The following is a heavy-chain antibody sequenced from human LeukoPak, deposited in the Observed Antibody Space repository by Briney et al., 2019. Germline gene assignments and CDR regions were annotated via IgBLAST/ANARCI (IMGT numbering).Heavy chain of an antibody. CDR2: MYSNTDT. V-gene: IGHV3-53*01. CDR3: AKDTGTVTTSFGY. D-gene: IGHD4-17*01. CDR1: GFAVSSNY. J-gene: IGHJ4*02. Sequence: GGSLRLSCAASGFAVSSNYMSWVRQAPGKGLEWVSVMYSNTDTYYAGSVKGRFTISRDNSKNTLYLQMNSLRAEDTAVYYCAKDTGTVTTSFGYWGQGTLVTVSS.